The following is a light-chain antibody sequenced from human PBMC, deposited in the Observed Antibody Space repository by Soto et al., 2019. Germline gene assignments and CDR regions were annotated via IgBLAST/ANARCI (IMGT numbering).Light chain of an antibody. V-gene: IGKV3-20*01. CDR1: QSVSNNY. CDR2: GAS. Sequence: IVLAQSRGALSLAPGERATLSCRASQSVSNNYLAWYQQKPGQAPRLLIYGASNRATGIPDRFSGSGSGTEFNLTISRLAPEDFAVYYCQQYGSSGTFAQGTKVDIK. CDR3: QQYGSSGT. J-gene: IGKJ1*01.